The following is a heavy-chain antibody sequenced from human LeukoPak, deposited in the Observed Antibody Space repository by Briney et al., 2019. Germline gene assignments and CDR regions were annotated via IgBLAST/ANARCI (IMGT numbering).Heavy chain of an antibody. V-gene: IGHV3-23*01. CDR2: ISGSGGRT. Sequence: GGSLRLSCAASGFTFSSYAMSWVRQAPGRGLGWVSAISGSGGRTYYADSVKGRFTISRDNSKNTLYLQMESLRAEDTAVYYCAKDRPPRYCSSTSCQADAFDIWGQGTMVTVSS. D-gene: IGHD2-2*01. CDR3: AKDRPPRYCSSTSCQADAFDI. J-gene: IGHJ3*02. CDR1: GFTFSSYA.